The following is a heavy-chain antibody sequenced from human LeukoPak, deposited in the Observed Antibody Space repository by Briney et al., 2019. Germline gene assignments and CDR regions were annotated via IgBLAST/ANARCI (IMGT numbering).Heavy chain of an antibody. Sequence: PGGSLRLSCAASGFTFSSYSMNWVRQAPGKGLEWVSYISSSSSTIYYADSVKGRFTISRDNAKNSLYLQMNSLRAEDTAVYYCAREEYQLLYPAFDIWGQGTMVTVSS. J-gene: IGHJ3*02. D-gene: IGHD2-2*02. CDR1: GFTFSSYS. V-gene: IGHV3-48*01. CDR2: ISSSSSTI. CDR3: AREEYQLLYPAFDI.